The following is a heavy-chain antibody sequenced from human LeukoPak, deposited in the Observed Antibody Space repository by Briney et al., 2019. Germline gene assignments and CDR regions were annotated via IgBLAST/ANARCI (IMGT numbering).Heavy chain of an antibody. CDR3: ARNPPRYFN. CDR2: IQQDGSEK. V-gene: IGHV3-7*05. D-gene: IGHD1-26*01. J-gene: IGHJ4*02. CDR1: GFTFSSYW. Sequence: GGSLRLSCAASGFTFSSYWMIWVRQAPGKGLEWVGNIQQDGSEKYYVDSVKGRFTTSRDNAKNSLYLQMNSLRAEDTAVYYCARNPPRYFNWGQGTLVTVSS.